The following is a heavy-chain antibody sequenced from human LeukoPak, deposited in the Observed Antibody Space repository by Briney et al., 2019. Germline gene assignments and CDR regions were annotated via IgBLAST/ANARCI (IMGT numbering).Heavy chain of an antibody. CDR1: GFTFSSYG. J-gene: IGHJ5*02. V-gene: IGHV3-30*02. CDR2: IRYDGSNK. CDR3: AKDHSHIVGATNWFDP. Sequence: GGSLRLSCAASGFTFSSYGMHWVRQAPGKGLEWVAFIRYDGSNKYYADSVKGRFTISRDNSKNTLYLQMNSLRAEDTAVYYCAKDHSHIVGATNWFDPWGQGTLVTVSS. D-gene: IGHD1-26*01.